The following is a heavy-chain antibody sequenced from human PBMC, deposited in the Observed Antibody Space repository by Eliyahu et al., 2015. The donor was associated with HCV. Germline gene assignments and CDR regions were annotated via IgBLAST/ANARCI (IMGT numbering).Heavy chain of an antibody. V-gene: IGHV1-24*01. CDR3: ATKSVVAKYYAVDV. J-gene: IGHJ6*02. CDR2: VDPDDGET. CDR1: GYTLTELS. D-gene: IGHD5-12*01. Sequence: EQSGAEVREPGASVRVSCKVSGYTLTELSLHWVRQAPGKGLEWMGGVDPDDGETIYAQKFQGRVTMTEDTSTNTAYMELSSLRSEDTAMYYCATKSVVAKYYAVDVWGQGTTVIVSS.